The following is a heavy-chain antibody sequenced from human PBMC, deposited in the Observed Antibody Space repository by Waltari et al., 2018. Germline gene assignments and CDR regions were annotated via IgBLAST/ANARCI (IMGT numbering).Heavy chain of an antibody. CDR1: GFAFSNYA. J-gene: IGHJ4*02. V-gene: IGHV3-23*03. D-gene: IGHD6-6*01. CDR2: IHNDGSTT. CDR3: AKARGSTSSRYYFDY. Sequence: EVQLLESGGGLVQPGGSLRLSCAGSGFAFSNYAMSWVRQAPGKGLEWFSLIHNDGSTTYYADSVKGRFTIFRDDSKNTLYLQVNSPVAEDTALYYCAKARGSTSSRYYFDYWGQGTLVTVSS.